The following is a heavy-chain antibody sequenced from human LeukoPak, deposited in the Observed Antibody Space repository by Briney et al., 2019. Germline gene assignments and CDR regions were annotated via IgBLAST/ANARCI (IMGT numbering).Heavy chain of an antibody. CDR1: GDSISTNHW. V-gene: IGHV4-4*02. Sequence: SSGTLSFTCAVSGDSISTNHWWSWVRQPPGKGLEWIGEVYHSGSTNYNPSLKSRVTISVDKSKNLFSLKLTSVTAADTAMYHCASARWDYWGQGTLVTVSS. CDR2: VYHSGST. J-gene: IGHJ4*02. CDR3: ASARWDY. D-gene: IGHD5-24*01.